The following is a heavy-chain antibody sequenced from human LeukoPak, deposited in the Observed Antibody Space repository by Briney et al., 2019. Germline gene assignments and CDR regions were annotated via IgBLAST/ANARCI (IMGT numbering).Heavy chain of an antibody. D-gene: IGHD3-9*01. Sequence: KPSQTLSLTCTVSGGSISSGDYYWSWIRQPPGKGLEWIGTIYHSGSTYYNPSLKSRVTISVDTSKNQFSLKLSSVTAADTAVYYCARHYDNLTGFFDYWGQGTLVTVSS. CDR3: ARHYDNLTGFFDY. V-gene: IGHV4-30-2*03. CDR1: GGSISSGDYY. J-gene: IGHJ4*02. CDR2: IYHSGST.